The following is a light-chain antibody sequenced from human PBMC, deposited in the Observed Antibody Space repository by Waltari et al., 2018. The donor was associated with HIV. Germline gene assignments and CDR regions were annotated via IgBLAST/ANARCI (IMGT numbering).Light chain of an antibody. V-gene: IGLV3-21*04. CDR2: GDS. CDR1: NIGSHS. J-gene: IGLJ3*02. Sequence: SYVLTQPPSVSVAPGKTARIPCGGNNIGSHSVHWYQQKPGQAPVLVISGDSDRPSGIPERFSGSKSGNTATLTISRVEAGDEADYYCQVWDSSSDHWVFGGGTKLTVL. CDR3: QVWDSSSDHWV.